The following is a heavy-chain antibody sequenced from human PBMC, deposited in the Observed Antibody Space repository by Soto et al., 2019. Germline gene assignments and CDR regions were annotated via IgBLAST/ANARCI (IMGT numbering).Heavy chain of an antibody. CDR2: LYHVFAT. V-gene: IGHV3-53*04. J-gene: IGHJ4*02. CDR3: VRGRYGSEIH. Sequence: GGSLRLSCAASGFTVSSNYMTWVRQAPGKGLEWVSLLYHVFATHYAASVKGRFIISSHISKNTLFLQMNSLRSEDTATYYCVRGRYGSEIHWGQGTKVTVSS. D-gene: IGHD3-10*01. CDR1: GFTVSSNY.